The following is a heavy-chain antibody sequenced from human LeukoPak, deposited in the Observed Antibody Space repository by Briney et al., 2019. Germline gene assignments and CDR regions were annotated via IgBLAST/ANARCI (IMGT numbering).Heavy chain of an antibody. CDR1: GFTFSGSA. D-gene: IGHD3-9*01. CDR2: IRSKANSHAT. Sequence: GGSLRLSCAASGFTFSGSAMHWVRQASGKGLEWVGRIRSKANSHATAYAASVKGRFTISRDDSKNTAYLQMNSLKTEDTAVYYCTREPYILTGYYTGYYYGMDVWGQGTTVIVSS. J-gene: IGHJ6*02. CDR3: TREPYILTGYYTGYYYGMDV. V-gene: IGHV3-73*01.